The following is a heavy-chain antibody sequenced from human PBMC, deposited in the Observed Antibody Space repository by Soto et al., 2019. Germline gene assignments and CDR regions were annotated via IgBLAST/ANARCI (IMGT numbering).Heavy chain of an antibody. D-gene: IGHD3-10*01. Sequence: QVQLVQSGAEVKKPGASVKVSCKASGYTFTSYGISWVRQAPGQGLEWMGWISAYNGNTNYAQKLQGRVTMTTDTSPSTAYMELRSLRSDDTAVYYWAREVGTMVRGVIITSYYYYGMDVWGQGTTVTVSS. J-gene: IGHJ6*02. CDR2: ISAYNGNT. CDR3: AREVGTMVRGVIITSYYYYGMDV. CDR1: GYTFTSYG. V-gene: IGHV1-18*01.